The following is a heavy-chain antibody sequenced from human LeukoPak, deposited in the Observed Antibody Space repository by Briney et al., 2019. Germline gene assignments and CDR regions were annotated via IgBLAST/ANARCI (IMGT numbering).Heavy chain of an antibody. CDR2: IRYDGSNK. V-gene: IGHV3-30*02. Sequence: GGSLRLSCAASGFTFSSYGMHWVRQAPGKGLEWVAFIRYDGSNKYYADSVKGRFTISRDNSKNTLYLQMNSLRAEDTAVYYCAKDSPHYYDSSGPSGDYWGQGTLVTVSS. CDR3: AKDSPHYYDSSGPSGDY. J-gene: IGHJ4*02. CDR1: GFTFSSYG. D-gene: IGHD3-22*01.